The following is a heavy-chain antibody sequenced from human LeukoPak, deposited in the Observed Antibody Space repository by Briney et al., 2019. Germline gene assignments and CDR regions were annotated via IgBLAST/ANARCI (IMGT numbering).Heavy chain of an antibody. CDR2: IYYSGST. CDR3: AGTLGYCSSTSCYGVAFDI. D-gene: IGHD2-2*01. V-gene: IGHV4-59*01. Sequence: PSETLSLTCTVSGGSISSYYWSWIRQPPGKGLEWIGYIYYSGSTNYNPSLKSRVTISVDTSKNQFSLKLSSVTAADTAVYYCAGTLGYCSSTSCYGVAFDIWGQGTMVTVSS. CDR1: GGSISSYY. J-gene: IGHJ3*02.